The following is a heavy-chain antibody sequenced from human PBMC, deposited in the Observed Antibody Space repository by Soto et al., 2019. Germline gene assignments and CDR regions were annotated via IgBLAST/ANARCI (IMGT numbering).Heavy chain of an antibody. CDR3: ATGNYYYSGMDV. CDR2: IYYSGST. V-gene: IGHV4-39*01. CDR1: GGSISSSSYY. Sequence: PSETLSLTCTVSGGSISSSSYYWGWIRQPPGKGLEWIGSIYYSGSTYYNPSLKSRVTISVDTYKNQFSLKLSSVTAADTAVYYCATGNYYYSGMDVWGQGTTVT. J-gene: IGHJ6*02.